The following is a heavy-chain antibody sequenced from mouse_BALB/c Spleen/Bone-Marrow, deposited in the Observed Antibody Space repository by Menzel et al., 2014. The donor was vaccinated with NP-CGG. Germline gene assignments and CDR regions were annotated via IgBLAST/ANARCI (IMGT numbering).Heavy chain of an antibody. V-gene: IGHV5-17*02. Sequence: DVKLVESGGGLVQPGGSRKLSCAASGFTFSSFGMHWVRQAPEKGLEWVAYISSGSSTIYYADSVKGRFTISRDNPKNTLFLQMTSLRSDDTAMYYCARRHYGSSYGYFDVWGAETTVTVSS. CDR3: ARRHYGSSYGYFDV. J-gene: IGHJ1*01. CDR1: GFTFSSFG. D-gene: IGHD1-1*01. CDR2: ISSGSSTI.